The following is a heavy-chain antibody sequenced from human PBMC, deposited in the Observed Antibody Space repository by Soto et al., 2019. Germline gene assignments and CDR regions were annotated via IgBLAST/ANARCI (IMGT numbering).Heavy chain of an antibody. CDR1: GFTFSSYD. CDR3: ARRGAVAGYYYYGMDV. Sequence: PGGSLRLSCAASGFTFSSYDMHWVRQATGKGLEWVSAIGTAGDTYYPGSVKGRFTISRENAKNSLYLQMNSLRAGDTAVYYCARRGAVAGYYYYGMDVWGQGTTVTVSS. D-gene: IGHD6-19*01. CDR2: IGTAGDT. J-gene: IGHJ6*02. V-gene: IGHV3-13*01.